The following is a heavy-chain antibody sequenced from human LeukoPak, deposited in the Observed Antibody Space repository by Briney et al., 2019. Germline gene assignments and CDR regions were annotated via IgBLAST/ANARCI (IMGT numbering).Heavy chain of an antibody. D-gene: IGHD3-10*01. V-gene: IGHV3-23*01. CDR2: ISGSGGST. CDR1: GFTFSSYW. J-gene: IGHJ4*02. CDR3: AKEGRYYYGSEY. Sequence: GGSLRLSCAASGFTFSSYWMSWVRQAPGKGLEWVSTISGSGGSTYYADSVKGRFTISRDNSKNTLYLRMNSLRAEDTAVYYCAKEGRYYYGSEYWGQGTLVTVSS.